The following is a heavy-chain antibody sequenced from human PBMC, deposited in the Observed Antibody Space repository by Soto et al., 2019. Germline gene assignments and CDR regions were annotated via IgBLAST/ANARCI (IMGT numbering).Heavy chain of an antibody. CDR2: IIPIFGTA. V-gene: IGHV1-69*13. Sequence: SVKVSCKASGGTFSSYAISWVRQAPGQGLEWMGGIIPIFGTANYAQKFQGRVTITADESTSTAYMELSSLRSEDTAVYYCARDFSGGDYVKYFQHWGQGTLVTVSS. CDR3: ARDFSGGDYVKYFQH. CDR1: GGTFSSYA. J-gene: IGHJ1*01. D-gene: IGHD4-17*01.